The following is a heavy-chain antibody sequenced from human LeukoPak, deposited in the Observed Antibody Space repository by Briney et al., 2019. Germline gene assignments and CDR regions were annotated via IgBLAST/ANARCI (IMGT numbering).Heavy chain of an antibody. J-gene: IGHJ5*02. Sequence: SETLSLTCTVSGGSISSYYWSWIRQPPGKGLEWIGYMYYTGSTNYNPSLKSRLTISVDTSKNQFSLRLSSVTAADTAVHYCARDGCPTTKSGCVGNWFDPWGQGTLVTVSS. D-gene: IGHD1-26*01. CDR2: MYYTGST. CDR3: ARDGCPTTKSGCVGNWFDP. V-gene: IGHV4-59*01. CDR1: GGSISSYY.